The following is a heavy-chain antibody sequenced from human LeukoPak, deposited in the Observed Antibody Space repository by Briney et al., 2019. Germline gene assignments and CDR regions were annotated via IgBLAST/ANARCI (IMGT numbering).Heavy chain of an antibody. J-gene: IGHJ4*02. CDR3: ARDLGYSYGSYYFDY. Sequence: EASVKVSCKASGYTFTGYYTHWVRQAPGQGLEWMGWINPNSGGTNYAQKFQGRVTMTRDTSISTAYMELSRLRSDDTAVYYCARDLGYSYGSYYFDYWGQGTLVTVTS. CDR1: GYTFTGYY. V-gene: IGHV1-2*02. CDR2: INPNSGGT. D-gene: IGHD5-18*01.